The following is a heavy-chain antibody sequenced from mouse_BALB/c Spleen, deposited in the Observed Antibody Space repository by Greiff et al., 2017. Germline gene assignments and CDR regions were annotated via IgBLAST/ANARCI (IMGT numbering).Heavy chain of an antibody. Sequence: VKLVESGAELVKPGASVKLSCKASGYTFTSYYMYWVKQRPGQGLEWIGEINPSNGGTNFNEKFKSKATLTVDKSSSTAYMQLSSLTSEDSAVYYCTRGIYYYGSAWFAYWGQGTLVTVSA. CDR3: TRGIYYYGSAWFAY. CDR2: INPSNGGT. J-gene: IGHJ3*01. CDR1: GYTFTSYY. V-gene: IGHV1S81*02. D-gene: IGHD1-1*01.